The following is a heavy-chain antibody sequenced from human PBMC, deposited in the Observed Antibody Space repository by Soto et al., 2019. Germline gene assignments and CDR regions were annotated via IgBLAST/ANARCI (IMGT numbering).Heavy chain of an antibody. D-gene: IGHD1-26*01. CDR2: IVVDSGDT. V-gene: IGHV1-18*01. J-gene: IGHJ6*02. Sequence: ASVKVSCKASSYTFTDFGISWVRQAPGQRLEWVGWIVVDSGDTDYAPKFRGRVTMTRDMATSTVYMDLSSLRAEDTAVYYCALLPIPSGMDVWGQGTTVTVSS. CDR3: ALLPIPSGMDV. CDR1: SYTFTDFG.